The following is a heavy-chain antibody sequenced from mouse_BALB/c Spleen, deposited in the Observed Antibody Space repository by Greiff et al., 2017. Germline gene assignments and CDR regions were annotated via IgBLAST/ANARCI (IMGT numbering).Heavy chain of an antibody. CDR2: ILPGSGST. Sequence: VQLQQSGAELMKPGASVKISCKATGYTFSSYWIEWVKQRPGHGLEWIGEILPGSGSTNYNEKFKGKATFTADTSSNTAYMQLSSLTSEDSAVYYCARFWDTYYFDYWGQGTTLTVSS. CDR3: ARFWDTYYFDY. D-gene: IGHD4-1*01. V-gene: IGHV1-9*01. CDR1: GYTFSSYW. J-gene: IGHJ2*01.